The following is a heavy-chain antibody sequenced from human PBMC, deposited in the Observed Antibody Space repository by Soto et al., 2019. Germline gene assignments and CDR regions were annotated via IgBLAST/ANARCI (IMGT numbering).Heavy chain of an antibody. J-gene: IGHJ4*02. CDR2: ISGSGGST. CDR3: AKRYSYVVGFDY. D-gene: IGHD5-18*01. V-gene: IGHV3-23*01. Sequence: EVQLLESGGGLVQPGGSLRLSCAASGFTFSSYAMSWVRQAPGKGLEWVSAISGSGGSTYYADSVKGRFTTSRDNSKNTLYLQMNSLRAEDTAVYYCAKRYSYVVGFDYWGQGALVTVSS. CDR1: GFTFSSYA.